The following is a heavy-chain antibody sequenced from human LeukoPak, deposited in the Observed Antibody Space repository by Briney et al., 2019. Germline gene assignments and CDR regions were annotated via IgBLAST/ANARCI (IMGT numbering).Heavy chain of an antibody. D-gene: IGHD4-11*01. CDR3: AAVFTYSDF. V-gene: IGHV1-58*02. CDR1: GFTFTRSA. CDR2: IVVSSGKT. J-gene: IGHJ4*02. Sequence: GTSVKVSCKASGFTFTRSAMQWVRQARGQRLEWIGWIVVSSGKTNYAQKFQERVTITRDISTSTVYMELSSLRSDDTTVYYCAAVFTYSDFWGQGTLVTVSS.